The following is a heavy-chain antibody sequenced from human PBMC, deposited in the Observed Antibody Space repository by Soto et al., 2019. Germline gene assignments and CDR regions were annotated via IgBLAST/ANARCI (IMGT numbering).Heavy chain of an antibody. CDR3: ARVPHLHNWYVDY. D-gene: IGHD1-20*01. V-gene: IGHV3-33*01. Sequence: QVQLVESGGGVVQPGNSLRLSCAASGFSVSTHVVHWVRQVPGKGLEWVAVLWYDGSGEYYADSVKGRFTISRDSSKNTMYLQMNSLRVEDTAVYYCARVPHLHNWYVDYWGQGTVATVSS. CDR2: LWYDGSGE. CDR1: GFSVSTHV. J-gene: IGHJ4*02.